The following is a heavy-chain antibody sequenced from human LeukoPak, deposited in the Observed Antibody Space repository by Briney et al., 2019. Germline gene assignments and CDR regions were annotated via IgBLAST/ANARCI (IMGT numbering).Heavy chain of an antibody. CDR3: ARDVEMATIKNAFDI. J-gene: IGHJ3*02. V-gene: IGHV3-48*02. D-gene: IGHD5-12*01. CDR1: GFTFSSYS. CDR2: ISSSSRTI. Sequence: GGSLRLSCAASGFTFSSYSMNWVRQAPGEGLEWISYISSSSRTIYYADSVKGRFTISRDNAKISLYLQMNSLRDEDTAVYYCARDVEMATIKNAFDIWGQGTMVTVSS.